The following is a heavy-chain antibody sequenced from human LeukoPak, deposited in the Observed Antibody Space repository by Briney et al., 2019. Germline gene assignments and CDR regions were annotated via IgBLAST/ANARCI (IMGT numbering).Heavy chain of an antibody. D-gene: IGHD3-22*01. CDR1: GDTFRAYY. CDR2: LNPNCGGT. CDR3: ARATIADSSTYHIDY. J-gene: IGHJ4*02. Sequence: EASGKSSSEASGDTFRAYYMYWGRQAPGEGLERMRGLNPNCGGTNYAEKVQGRVTMSRVMYISTAYMEVSRLTCHDTVVQYCARATIADSSTYHIDYWGLGPVVTVSS. V-gene: IGHV1-2*05.